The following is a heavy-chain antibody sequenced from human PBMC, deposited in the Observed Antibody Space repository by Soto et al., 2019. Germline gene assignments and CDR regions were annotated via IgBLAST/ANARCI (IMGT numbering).Heavy chain of an antibody. CDR3: AGGSHNWFDP. J-gene: IGHJ5*02. Sequence: PSETLSLTCTVSGVSISSSSYYWGWIRQPPGKGLEWIGSIYYSGSTYYNPSLKSRVTISVDTSKNQFSLKLSSVTAADTAVYYCAGGSHNWFDPWGQGTLVTVSS. CDR1: GVSISSSSYY. D-gene: IGHD1-26*01. V-gene: IGHV4-39*01. CDR2: IYYSGST.